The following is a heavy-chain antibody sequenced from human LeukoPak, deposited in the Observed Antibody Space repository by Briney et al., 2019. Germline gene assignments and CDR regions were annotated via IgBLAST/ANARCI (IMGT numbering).Heavy chain of an antibody. V-gene: IGHV4-59*01. J-gene: IGHJ5*02. D-gene: IGHD3-10*01. CDR2: IYYSGSA. CDR1: GGSIGSYY. Sequence: SETLSLTCTVSGGSIGSYYWSWIRQPPGKGLEWIGYIYYSGSANYNPSLKSRVTISVDTSKNQFSLKLSSVTAADTALYYCAIYAGSYPWFDPWGQGTLVTVSS. CDR3: AIYAGSYPWFDP.